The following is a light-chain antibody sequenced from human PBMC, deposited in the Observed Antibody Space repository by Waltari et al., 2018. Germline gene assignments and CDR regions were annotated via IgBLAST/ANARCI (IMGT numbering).Light chain of an antibody. Sequence: QSALTQPRSVSGSPGQSVTISCTGTRSDLGAYNYVSWYQQHPGKAPKLMIYDVAKRPSGVPDRFSGSKSGDTASLTISGLQTEDEADYYCSSYAGSYTLGVFGGGTKLTVL. CDR2: DVA. CDR3: SSYAGSYTLGV. CDR1: RSDLGAYNY. J-gene: IGLJ3*02. V-gene: IGLV2-11*01.